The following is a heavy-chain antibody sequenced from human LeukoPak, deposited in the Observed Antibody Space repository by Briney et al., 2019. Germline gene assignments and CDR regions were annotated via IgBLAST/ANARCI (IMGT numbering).Heavy chain of an antibody. Sequence: ASVKVSCKASENTFTNYYMHWVRQAPGQGLEWLGIINPNGDRTNYAQTFQGRVTMTRDTSTTTVYMELSSLRSEDTAVYYCARDMSTRVTPISYAFDVWGQGTMVTVSS. CDR1: ENTFTNYY. V-gene: IGHV1-46*01. D-gene: IGHD4-23*01. CDR2: INPNGDRT. CDR3: ARDMSTRVTPISYAFDV. J-gene: IGHJ3*01.